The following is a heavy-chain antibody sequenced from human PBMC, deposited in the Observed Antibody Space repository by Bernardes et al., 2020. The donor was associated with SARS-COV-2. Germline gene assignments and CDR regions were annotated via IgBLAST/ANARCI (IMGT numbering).Heavy chain of an antibody. CDR1: GFMFTDAY. CDR3: ARDHGDFQYSFDI. V-gene: IGHV3-11*01. CDR2: ISSGGSSI. D-gene: IGHD4-17*01. Sequence: GRSLRLSCESIGFMFTDAYMSWIRQVPGKGLEWVAYISSGGSSIYYGYSVKGRFTISRDNANDSVYLQMDSLRAEDTAIYYCARDHGDFQYSFDIWCQGSLVTVSS. J-gene: IGHJ4*02.